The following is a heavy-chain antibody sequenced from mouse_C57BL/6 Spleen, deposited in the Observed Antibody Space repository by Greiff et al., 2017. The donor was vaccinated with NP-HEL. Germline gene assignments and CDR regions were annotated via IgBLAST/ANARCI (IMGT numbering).Heavy chain of an antibody. J-gene: IGHJ4*01. CDR1: GYTFTSYG. D-gene: IGHD2-4*01. V-gene: IGHV1-81*01. CDR3: ARRDDYNDGHYAMDY. Sequence: QVQLQQSGAELARPGASVKLSCKASGYTFTSYGISWVKQRTGQGLEWIGEIYPRSGNTYYNEKFKGKATLTADKSSSTAYMELRSLTSEDSAVYFCARRDDYNDGHYAMDYWGQGTSVTVSS. CDR2: IYPRSGNT.